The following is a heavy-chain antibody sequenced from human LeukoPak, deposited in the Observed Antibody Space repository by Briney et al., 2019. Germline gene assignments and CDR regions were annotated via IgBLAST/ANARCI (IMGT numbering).Heavy chain of an antibody. D-gene: IGHD6-13*01. V-gene: IGHV3-30*18. CDR3: AKDGGIQAAADSSFDY. CDR2: TSDDGTNK. CDR1: GFTYSTYG. J-gene: IGHJ4*02. Sequence: GRPLRLSCVASGFTYSTYGMHWVRQAPGKGLEWVAVTSDDGTNKHYGDSVKGRFTISRDNSKNTLYLQMNSLRAEDTAVYHCAKDGGIQAAADSSFDYWGQGTLVTVSS.